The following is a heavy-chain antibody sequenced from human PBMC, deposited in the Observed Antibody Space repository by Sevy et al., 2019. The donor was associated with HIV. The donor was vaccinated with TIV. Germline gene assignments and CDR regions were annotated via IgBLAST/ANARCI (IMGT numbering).Heavy chain of an antibody. D-gene: IGHD5-18*01. V-gene: IGHV3-74*01. J-gene: IGHJ4*02. CDR3: ARGRLRGYSYGFPDY. CDR2: INSDGSST. CDR1: GFTFSSYW. Sequence: GGSLRLSCAASGFTFSSYWMHWVRQAPGKGLVWVSRINSDGSSTSYADSVKGRFTISRDNAKNTLYLQMNSLRAEDTAVYYCARGRLRGYSYGFPDYWGQGTLVIVSS.